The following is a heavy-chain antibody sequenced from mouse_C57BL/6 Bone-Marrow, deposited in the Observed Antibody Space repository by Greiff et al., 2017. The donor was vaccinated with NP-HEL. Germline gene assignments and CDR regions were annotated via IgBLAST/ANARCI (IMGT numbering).Heavy chain of an antibody. CDR3: ARYYSNSGWYFDV. CDR1: GYTFTSYW. CDR2: IDPSDSYT. J-gene: IGHJ1*03. Sequence: VQLQQSGAELVKPGASVKLSCKASGYTFTSYWMQWVKQRPGQGLEWIGEIDPSDSYTNYNQKFKGKATLTVDTSSSTAYMQLSSLTSEDSAVYYCARYYSNSGWYFDVWGTGTTVTVSS. V-gene: IGHV1-50*01. D-gene: IGHD2-5*01.